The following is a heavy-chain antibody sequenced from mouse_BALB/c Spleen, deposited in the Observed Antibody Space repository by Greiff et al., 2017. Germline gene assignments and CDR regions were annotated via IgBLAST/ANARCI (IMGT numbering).Heavy chain of an antibody. V-gene: IGHV5-6-5*01. CDR3: ASYDYDEEGAMDY. D-gene: IGHD2-4*01. CDR2: ISSGGST. Sequence: VQLKESGGGLVKPGGSLKLSCAASGFTFSSYAMSWVRQTPEKRLEWVASISSGGSTYYPDSVKGRFTISRDNARNILYLQMSSLRSEDTAMYYCASYDYDEEGAMDYWGQGTSVTVSS. CDR1: GFTFSSYA. J-gene: IGHJ4*01.